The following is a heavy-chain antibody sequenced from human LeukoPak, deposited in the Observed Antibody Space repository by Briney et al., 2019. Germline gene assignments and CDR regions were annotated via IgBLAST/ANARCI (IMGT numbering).Heavy chain of an antibody. CDR2: IYSGGTI. V-gene: IGHV3-53*01. Sequence: GGSLRLSCAASGFSVRTNYMSWVRQAPGKGLEWVSVIYSGGTIRYADSVKGRFTISRDNSKNTFHLQMNSLRAEDTAVYYCAKDYSDSRVGDVFFEYWGQGTLVTVSS. CDR1: GFSVRTNY. J-gene: IGHJ4*02. D-gene: IGHD1-26*01. CDR3: AKDYSDSRVGDVFFEY.